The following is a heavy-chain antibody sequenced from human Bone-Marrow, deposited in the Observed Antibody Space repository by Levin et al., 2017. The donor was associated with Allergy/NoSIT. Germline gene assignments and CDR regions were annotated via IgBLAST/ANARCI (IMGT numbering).Heavy chain of an antibody. J-gene: IGHJ2*01. CDR3: ARLWELLLGDWYFDL. V-gene: IGHV1-2*02. CDR2: INPNSGGT. D-gene: IGHD1-26*01. CDR1: GYTFTGYY. Sequence: VASVKVSCKASGYTFTGYYMHWVRQAPGQGLEWMGWINPNSGGTNYAQKFQGRVTMTRDTSISTAYMELSRLRSDDTAVYYCARLWELLLGDWYFDLWGRGTLVTVSS.